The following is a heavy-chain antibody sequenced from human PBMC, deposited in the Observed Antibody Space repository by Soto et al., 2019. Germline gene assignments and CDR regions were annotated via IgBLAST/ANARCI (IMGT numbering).Heavy chain of an antibody. J-gene: IGHJ3*02. D-gene: IGHD2-2*01. CDR1: GFTFGDYI. Sequence: AQLVESGGSLVKPGDSLRLSCAASGFTFGDYIMNWVRQAPGRGLEWVASISHSGTYIFYADSVKGRFTIPRDNAKDSLFLQMNSLRVEDTAIYYCASPRDYCVSNTNCFIAFDIWGQGTGVTVSS. CDR3: ASPRDYCVSNTNCFIAFDI. V-gene: IGHV3-21*01. CDR2: ISHSGTYI.